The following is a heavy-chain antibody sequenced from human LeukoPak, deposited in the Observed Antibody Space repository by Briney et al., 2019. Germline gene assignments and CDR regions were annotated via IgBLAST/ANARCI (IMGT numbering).Heavy chain of an antibody. CDR3: VRVVYAGAPYFDY. CDR1: GGSVSSGSYY. CDR2: IYYSGST. J-gene: IGHJ4*02. V-gene: IGHV4-61*01. Sequence: NPSETLSLTCTVSGGSVSSGSYYWSWIRQPPGQGLEWIGYIYYSGSTNYNPSLKSRVTISVDTSKNQFSLKLSSVTAADTAVYYCVRVVYAGAPYFDYWGQGTLVTVSS. D-gene: IGHD2-8*02.